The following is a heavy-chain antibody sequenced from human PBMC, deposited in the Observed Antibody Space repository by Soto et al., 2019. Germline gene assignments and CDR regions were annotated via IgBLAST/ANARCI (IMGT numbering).Heavy chain of an antibody. V-gene: IGHV3-23*01. CDR1: GSTFTSSV. CDR3: AAYADGPYRPPYDY. CDR2: LGLIPRHT. Sequence: GGSLRLSCAASGSTFTSSVMAWVRRPPGRGLEWISSLGLIPRHTFYADSVKGRFTISRDNSRTTLYLQMTGLTFDDTAVYYCAAYADGPYRPPYDYWGQGTQVTVLL. J-gene: IGHJ4*02. D-gene: IGHD3-16*02.